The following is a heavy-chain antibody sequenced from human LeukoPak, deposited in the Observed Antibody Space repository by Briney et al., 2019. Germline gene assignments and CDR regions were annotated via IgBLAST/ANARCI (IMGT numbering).Heavy chain of an antibody. Sequence: PGGSLRLSCAASGFTFSSYAMHWVRQAPGKGLEWVAVISYDGSNKYYADSVKGRFTISRDNSKNTLYLQMNSLRAEDTAVYYCARETPIATTTVTRAFDIWGQGTMVTVSS. CDR2: ISYDGSNK. CDR1: GFTFSSYA. D-gene: IGHD4-17*01. CDR3: ARETPIATTTVTRAFDI. V-gene: IGHV3-30-3*01. J-gene: IGHJ3*02.